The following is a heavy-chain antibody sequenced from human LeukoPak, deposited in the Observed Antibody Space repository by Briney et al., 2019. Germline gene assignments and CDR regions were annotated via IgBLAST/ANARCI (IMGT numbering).Heavy chain of an antibody. V-gene: IGHV3-7*01. CDR3: ARRRGSYCFDY. D-gene: IGHD1-26*01. CDR2: IKQDGSEK. CDR1: GFTFSSSW. Sequence: PGGSLRLSCAASGFTFSSSWMSWVRQAPGKGLEWVANIKQDGSEKNYVDSVKGRFTISRDNAKNSLYLQMNSLRAEDMAVYYCARRRGSYCFDYWGQGTLVTVSS. J-gene: IGHJ4*02.